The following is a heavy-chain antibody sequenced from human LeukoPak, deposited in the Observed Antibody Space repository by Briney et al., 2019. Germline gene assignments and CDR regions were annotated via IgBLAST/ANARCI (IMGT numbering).Heavy chain of an antibody. CDR3: ARDGTAAGTVDY. V-gene: IGHV3-64*01. J-gene: IGHJ4*02. CDR1: GFTFSSYA. CDR2: ISSNGGST. D-gene: IGHD6-13*01. Sequence: GGSLRLSCAASGFTFSSYAMHWVRRAPGKGLEYVSAISSNGGSTYYANSVKSRFTISRDNSKNTLYLQMGSLRAEDMAVYYCARDGTAAGTVDYWGQGTLVTVSS.